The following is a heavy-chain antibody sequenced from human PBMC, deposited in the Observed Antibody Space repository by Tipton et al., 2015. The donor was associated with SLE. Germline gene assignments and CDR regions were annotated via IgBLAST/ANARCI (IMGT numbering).Heavy chain of an antibody. J-gene: IGHJ4*02. V-gene: IGHV1-2*06. CDR2: ISPSSGGT. CDR3: ARGIAAAGTVFDY. D-gene: IGHD6-13*01. CDR1: GYTFSGYY. Sequence: QLVQSGPEVKKPGASVKVSCKASGYTFSGYYIHWVRQAPGQGLEWLGRISPSSGGTDYAQTFQGRGTMSRDRSISTAYMELSGLRSDDTAVYYCARGIAAAGTVFDYWGQGTLVTVSS.